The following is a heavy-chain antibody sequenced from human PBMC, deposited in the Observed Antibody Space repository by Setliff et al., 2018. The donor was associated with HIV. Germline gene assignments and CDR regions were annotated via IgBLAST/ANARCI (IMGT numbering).Heavy chain of an antibody. J-gene: IGHJ6*03. CDR1: GYTFTSYI. V-gene: IGHV1-46*01. CDR3: ARDAFDYTAYYYSYMDV. CDR2: INPSGGST. Sequence: VKVSCKASGYTFTSYILHWVRQAAGQGLEWMGIINPSGGSTTYAQKFQGRVTMTRDTSTSTVYMELSSLRSEDTAVYYCARDAFDYTAYYYSYMDVWGKGTTVTVSS. D-gene: IGHD4-4*01.